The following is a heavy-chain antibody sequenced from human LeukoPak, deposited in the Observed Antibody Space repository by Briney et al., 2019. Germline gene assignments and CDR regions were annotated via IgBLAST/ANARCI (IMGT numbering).Heavy chain of an antibody. Sequence: SETLSLTCAVSGYSISSGYYWGWIRQPPGKGLEWLGGIYHSGSTYYNPSLKSRVTISVDTSKNQFSLKLSSVTAADTAVYYCAREGRRWAMIDDRDYWGQGTLVTVSS. J-gene: IGHJ4*02. V-gene: IGHV4-38-2*01. CDR1: GYSISSGYY. D-gene: IGHD3-22*01. CDR3: AREGRRWAMIDDRDY. CDR2: IYHSGST.